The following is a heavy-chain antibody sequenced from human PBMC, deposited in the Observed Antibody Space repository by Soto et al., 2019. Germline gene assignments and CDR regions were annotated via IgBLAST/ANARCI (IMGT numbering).Heavy chain of an antibody. CDR2: TNAGNGNT. D-gene: IGHD3-10*01. CDR3: ARDFSGSGGLYYCARHISNFRYYYYAMDV. Sequence: ASVKVSCKASGYTFTSYAMHWVRQAPGQRLEWMGWTNAGNGNTKYSQKFQGRVTITRDTSASTAYMELSSLRSEDTAVYYCARDFSGSGGLYYCARHISNFRYYYYAMDVWGQGTTVTVSS. V-gene: IGHV1-3*01. CDR1: GYTFTSYA. J-gene: IGHJ6*02.